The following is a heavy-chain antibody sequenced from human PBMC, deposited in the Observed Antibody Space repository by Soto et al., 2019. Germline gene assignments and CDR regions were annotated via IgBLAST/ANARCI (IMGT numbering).Heavy chain of an antibody. V-gene: IGHV3-23*01. Sequence: EVQLLESGGGLVQPGGSLRLSCAASGFTFSSYAMSWVRQAPGKGLEWVSAISGSGGSTYYADSVKGRFTISRDNNKNKLYLQMNGMRAEDKAVYYCAKDVVVVTYYDFWSGYYDAFDIWGQGTMVTVSS. D-gene: IGHD3-3*01. CDR1: GFTFSSYA. CDR3: AKDVVVVTYYDFWSGYYDAFDI. J-gene: IGHJ3*02. CDR2: ISGSGGST.